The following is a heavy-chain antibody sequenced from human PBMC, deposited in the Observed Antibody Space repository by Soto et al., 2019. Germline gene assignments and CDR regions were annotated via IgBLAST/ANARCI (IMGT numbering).Heavy chain of an antibody. D-gene: IGHD2-21*02. CDR1: GFSFSSSA. J-gene: IGHJ4*02. V-gene: IGHV3-23*01. Sequence: PGGSLRLSCAASGFSFSSSAMYWVRQAPGKGLEWVSAISGSGDDTSYADSVRGRFTISRDNSKDTLYVQMNSLRVEDTAVYFCAKLAVGGDLFWYAYWGRGTRGTVSA. CDR3: AKLAVGGDLFWYAY. CDR2: ISGSGDDT.